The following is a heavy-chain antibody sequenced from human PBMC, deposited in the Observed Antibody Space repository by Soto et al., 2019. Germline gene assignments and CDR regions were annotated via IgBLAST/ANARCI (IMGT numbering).Heavy chain of an antibody. V-gene: IGHV3-74*01. CDR2: IDNDGSA. J-gene: IGHJ5*02. D-gene: IGHD2-21*01. CDR1: GSTFGTYW. Sequence: QLVESGGGLVQPGGSLRISCAASGSTFGTYWMHWVRQAPGKGLVWVSRIDNDGSAVYADSVKGRFTTSRDNAKNTVYLQMNSLRDEDTAVYYCARDIPHKWFDAWGQGTLVTVSS. CDR3: ARDIPHKWFDA.